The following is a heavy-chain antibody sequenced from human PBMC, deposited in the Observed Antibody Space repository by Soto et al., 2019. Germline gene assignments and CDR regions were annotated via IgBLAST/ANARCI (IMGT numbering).Heavy chain of an antibody. V-gene: IGHV4-61*01. CDR2: IYYSGSA. D-gene: IGHD3-10*01. CDR3: ARGVGFGYYYYHMDL. Sequence: SETLSLTCTVSGDSVTSVSDYWSWIRQPPGKGLEWIGYIYYSGSADYNPSLGSRVTISIDTSKNQFSLKLTSVTAADTAVHYCARGVGFGYYYYHMDLWGQGTTVTVSS. CDR1: GDSVTSVSDY. J-gene: IGHJ6*02.